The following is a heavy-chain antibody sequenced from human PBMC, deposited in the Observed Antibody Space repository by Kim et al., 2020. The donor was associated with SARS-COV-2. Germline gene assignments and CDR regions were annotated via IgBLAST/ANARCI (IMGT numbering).Heavy chain of an antibody. Sequence: SETLSLTCAVYGGSFSGYYWSWIRQPPGKGLEWIGEINHSGSTNYNPSLKSRVTISVDTSKNQFSLKLSSVTAADTAVYYCARGLGVPVPRWYFDLWGRGTLVTVSS. CDR3: ARGLGVPVPRWYFDL. CDR1: GGSFSGYY. V-gene: IGHV4-34*01. J-gene: IGHJ2*01. CDR2: INHSGST. D-gene: IGHD2-2*01.